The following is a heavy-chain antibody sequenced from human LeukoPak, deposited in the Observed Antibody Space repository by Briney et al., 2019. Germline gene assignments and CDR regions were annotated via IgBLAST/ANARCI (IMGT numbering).Heavy chain of an antibody. Sequence: ASVTVSCKASGCTFSSYAISWVRQAPGQGLEWMGGIIPIFGTENYAQKFQGRVTITADESTNTAYMELSSLRSEDTAVYCCARGSLRDGYNFASGAPVYLDYWGQGTLVTVSS. CDR3: ARGSLRDGYNFASGAPVYLDY. D-gene: IGHD5-24*01. J-gene: IGHJ4*02. V-gene: IGHV1-69*13. CDR2: IIPIFGTE. CDR1: GCTFSSYA.